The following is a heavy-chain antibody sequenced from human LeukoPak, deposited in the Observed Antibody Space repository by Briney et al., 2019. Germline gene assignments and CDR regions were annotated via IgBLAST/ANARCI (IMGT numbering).Heavy chain of an antibody. CDR2: INHSGST. Sequence: SETLSLTCAVYGGSFSGYYWSWIRQPPGKGLEWIGEINHSGSTNYNPSLKSRVTISVDTSKNQFSLKLSSVTAADTAVYYCVRRDCSGGSCYDYWGQGTLVTVSS. CDR3: VRRDCSGGSCYDY. D-gene: IGHD2-15*01. CDR1: GGSFSGYY. V-gene: IGHV4-34*01. J-gene: IGHJ4*02.